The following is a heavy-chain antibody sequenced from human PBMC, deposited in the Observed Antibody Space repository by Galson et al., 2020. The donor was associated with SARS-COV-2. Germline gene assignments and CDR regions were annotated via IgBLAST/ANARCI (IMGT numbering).Heavy chain of an antibody. V-gene: IGHV3-21*01. J-gene: IGHJ4*02. CDR3: ASAGGEG. CDR2: ISSTSNYI. Sequence: NSGGSLRLSCAASGFTFSTYSMQWVRQAPGKGLEWVSSISSTSNYIYYVDSVKGRFTISRDNAKNSLYLQMNSLRAEDTAFYYCASAGGEGWGQGTPVTVSS. D-gene: IGHD2-21*01. CDR1: GFTFSTYS.